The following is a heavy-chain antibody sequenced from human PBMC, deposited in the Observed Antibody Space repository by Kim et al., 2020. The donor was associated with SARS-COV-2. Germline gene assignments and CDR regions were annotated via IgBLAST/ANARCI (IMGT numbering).Heavy chain of an antibody. D-gene: IGHD3-10*02. CDR1: GFTFTSSA. CDR2: IVVGSGNT. CDR3: AASVRNYYGMDV. V-gene: IGHV1-58*01. J-gene: IGHJ6*02. Sequence: SVKVSCKASGFTFTSSAVQWVRQARGQRLEWIGWIVVGSGNTNYAQKFQERVTITRDMSTSTAYMELSSLRSEDTAVYYCAASVRNYYGMDVWGQGTTVTVSS.